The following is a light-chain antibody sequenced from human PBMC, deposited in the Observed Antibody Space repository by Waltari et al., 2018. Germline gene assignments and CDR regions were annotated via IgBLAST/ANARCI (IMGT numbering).Light chain of an antibody. V-gene: IGLV1-44*01. Sequence: QSVLTQPPSSSGTPGPRVTISSSGSSSNIRSNTVNWYQPLPGTAPKLLIYSNNQRPSGVPDRFSGSKSGTSASLAISGLQSEDEADYYCAAWDDSLNGPVFGGGTKLTVL. J-gene: IGLJ2*01. CDR2: SNN. CDR1: SSNIRSNT. CDR3: AAWDDSLNGPV.